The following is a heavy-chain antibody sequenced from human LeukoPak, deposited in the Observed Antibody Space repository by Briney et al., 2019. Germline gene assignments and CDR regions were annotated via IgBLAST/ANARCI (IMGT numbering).Heavy chain of an antibody. CDR1: GFTFDDYG. J-gene: IGHJ6*03. V-gene: IGHV3-20*04. CDR3: ARVYGSGSYYNGYYYYYMDV. CDR2: ISWNSGRI. Sequence: GGSLRLSCAASGFTFDDYGMSWVRQAPGKGLEWVSGISWNSGRIDYADSVKGRFTISRDNAKNSLYLQMNRLRAEDTAVYYCARVYGSGSYYNGYYYYYMDVWGKGTTVTISS. D-gene: IGHD3-10*01.